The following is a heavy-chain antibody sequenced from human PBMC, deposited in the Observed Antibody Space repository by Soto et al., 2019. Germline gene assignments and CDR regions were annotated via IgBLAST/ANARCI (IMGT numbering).Heavy chain of an antibody. CDR3: SSAGTPIEY. CDR2: ISAYNGNT. D-gene: IGHD3-10*01. CDR1: GYTFTNFG. Sequence: QVQLVQSGAEVKKPGASVKVSCKTSGYTFTNFGLSWVRQAPGQGLEWMGWISAYNGNTNYAQNFQGRVTMTTDTSTSTAYMKLMSLRSDDTAVYYCSSAGTPIEYWGQGTLVTVSS. J-gene: IGHJ4*02. V-gene: IGHV1-18*01.